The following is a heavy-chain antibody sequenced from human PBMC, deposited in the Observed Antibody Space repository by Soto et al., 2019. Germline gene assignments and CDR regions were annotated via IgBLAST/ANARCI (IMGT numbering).Heavy chain of an antibody. V-gene: IGHV4-4*02. CDR3: ARGERQQQRDY. J-gene: IGHJ4*02. Sequence: QVQLQESGPGLVKPSGTLSLTCAVSGDSISSSKWWSWVRPPPGKGLEWIGEIYHSGTTTYNPSLKSRVIISVDKSKNQFSLKVTSVTDADTAVYFCARGERQQQRDYWGQGTLVTVSS. CDR1: GDSISSSKW. CDR2: IYHSGTT. D-gene: IGHD6-25*01.